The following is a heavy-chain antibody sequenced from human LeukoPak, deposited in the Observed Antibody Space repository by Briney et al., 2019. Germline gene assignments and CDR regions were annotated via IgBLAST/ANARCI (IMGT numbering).Heavy chain of an antibody. CDR3: ARPYYYDSRIDP. J-gene: IGHJ5*02. V-gene: IGHV4-30-4*01. CDR2: MYYSGST. D-gene: IGHD3-22*01. CDR1: GGSITSGDYY. Sequence: SETLSLTCTVSGGSITSGDYYWSWIRQPPGKGLEWIAYMYYSGSTYYNPSLKSRVTMSADTSKNQFSLKLSSVTAADAAVYYCARPYYYDSRIDPWGQGTLVTVSS.